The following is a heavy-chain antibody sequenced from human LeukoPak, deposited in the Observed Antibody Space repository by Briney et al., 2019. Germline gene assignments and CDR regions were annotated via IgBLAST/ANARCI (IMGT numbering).Heavy chain of an antibody. V-gene: IGHV7-4-1*02. CDR2: INTNTGNP. CDR1: GYTFTSYA. J-gene: IGHJ4*02. D-gene: IGHD3-3*01. CDR3: ARGPPLLRFLEWFPDY. Sequence: ASVKVSCKASGYTFTSYAMNWVRQAPGQGLEWMGWINTNTGNPTYAQGFTGRFVFSLDTSVSTAYLQISSLKAEDTAVYYCARGPPLLRFLEWFPDYWGQGTLVTVSS.